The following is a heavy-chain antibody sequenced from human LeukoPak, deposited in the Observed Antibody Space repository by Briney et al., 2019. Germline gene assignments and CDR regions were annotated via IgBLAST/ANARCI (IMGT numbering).Heavy chain of an antibody. V-gene: IGHV4-38-2*02. CDR2: IYHSGST. D-gene: IGHD3-10*01. CDR1: GYSTSSGYY. Sequence: SETLSLTCIVSGYSTSSGYYWGWIRQPPGKGLEWIGSIYHSGSTYYNPSLKSRVTISVDTSKNQFSLKLSSVTAADTAVYYCARVRATMVRGVPTPYYFDYWGQGTLVTVSS. J-gene: IGHJ4*02. CDR3: ARVRATMVRGVPTPYYFDY.